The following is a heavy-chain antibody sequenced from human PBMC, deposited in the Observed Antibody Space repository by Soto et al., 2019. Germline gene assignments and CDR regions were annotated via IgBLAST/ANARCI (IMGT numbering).Heavy chain of an antibody. D-gene: IGHD3-22*01. CDR2: INAGNGNT. J-gene: IGHJ6*02. CDR1: GYTFTSYG. Sequence: GASVKVSCKASGYTFTSYGIHWVRQAPGQRLEWTGWINAGNGNTKYSEKFQGRVTITRDTSASTAYLGLSSLRSEDTAVYYCARDPNDSSAYYHHYYYGMDVWGQGTTVTVS. V-gene: IGHV1-3*01. CDR3: ARDPNDSSAYYHHYYYGMDV.